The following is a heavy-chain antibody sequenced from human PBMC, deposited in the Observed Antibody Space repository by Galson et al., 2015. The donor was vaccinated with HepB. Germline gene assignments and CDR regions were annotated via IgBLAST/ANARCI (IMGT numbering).Heavy chain of an antibody. Sequence: SLRLSCAASGFIFSNSAMTWVRQAPGKGLGWVSYISGSGGTTYYSDSVKGRFTISRDNSRNTLYLQMNSLRVEDTAVYYCVRDLSCNGGGCEYFQHWGQGTLVTVSS. J-gene: IGHJ1*01. V-gene: IGHV3-23*01. CDR1: GFIFSNSA. D-gene: IGHD2-15*01. CDR3: VRDLSCNGGGCEYFQH. CDR2: ISGSGGTT.